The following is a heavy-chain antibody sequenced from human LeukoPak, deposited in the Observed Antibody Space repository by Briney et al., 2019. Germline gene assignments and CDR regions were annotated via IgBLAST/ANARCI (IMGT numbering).Heavy chain of an antibody. V-gene: IGHV1-69*04. CDR3: ASGGTAKNWFDP. CDR1: GGTFSSYA. CDR2: IIPILGIA. Sequence: GSSVKVSCKASGGTFSSYAISWVRQAPGQGLGWMGRIIPILGIANYAQKFQGRVTITADKSTSTAYMELSSLRSEDTAVYYCASGGTAKNWFDPWGQGTLVTVSS. J-gene: IGHJ5*02. D-gene: IGHD2-21*02.